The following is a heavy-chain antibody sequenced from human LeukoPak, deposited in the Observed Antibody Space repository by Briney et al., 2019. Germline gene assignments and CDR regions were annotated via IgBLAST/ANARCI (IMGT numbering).Heavy chain of an antibody. V-gene: IGHV4-59*01. CDR1: GGSISSYY. Sequence: SETLSLTCTVSGGSISSYYWSWIRQPPGKGLEWIGYIYYSGSTNYNPSLKSRVTISVDTSKNQFSLKLSSVTAADTAVYYCARVARARNKATYMDVWGKGTTVIVSS. J-gene: IGHJ6*04. CDR3: ARVARARNKATYMDV. CDR2: IYYSGST. D-gene: IGHD1/OR15-1a*01.